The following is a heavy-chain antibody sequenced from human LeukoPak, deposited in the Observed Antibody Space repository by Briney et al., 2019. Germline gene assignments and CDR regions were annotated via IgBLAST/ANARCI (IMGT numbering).Heavy chain of an antibody. CDR3: ARHLAEWYYDFWSGTRMVAFDI. CDR2: IYYSGST. D-gene: IGHD3-3*01. CDR1: GGSISSSSYY. Sequence: SETLSLTCTVSGGSISSSSYYWGWIRQPPGKGLEWIGSIYYSGSTYYNPSLKSRVTISVDTSKNQFSLKLSSVTAADTAVYYCARHLAEWYYDFWSGTRMVAFDIWGQGTMVTVSS. V-gene: IGHV4-39*01. J-gene: IGHJ3*02.